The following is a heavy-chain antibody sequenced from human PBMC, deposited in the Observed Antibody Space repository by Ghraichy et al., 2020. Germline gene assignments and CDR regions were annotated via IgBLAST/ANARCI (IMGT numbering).Heavy chain of an antibody. Sequence: GGSLRLSCAASGFTFSSYGMSWVRQAPGKGLEWVSSISGSGGDTYYADSVKGRFTISRDNSKTTLYLQMNSLRAEDTAVYYCAKAVFEWATVTTDYWGQGTLVTVSS. CDR1: GFTFSSYG. J-gene: IGHJ4*02. D-gene: IGHD4-17*01. V-gene: IGHV3-23*01. CDR3: AKAVFEWATVTTDY. CDR2: ISGSGGDT.